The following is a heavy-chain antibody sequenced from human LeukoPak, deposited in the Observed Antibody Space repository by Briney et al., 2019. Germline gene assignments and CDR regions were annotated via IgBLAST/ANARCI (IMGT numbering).Heavy chain of an antibody. CDR2: IIPIFGTA. J-gene: IGHJ3*02. CDR1: GGTFSSYA. V-gene: IGHV1-69*05. CDR3: ARDRAGPVVGGRWAFDI. D-gene: IGHD4-23*01. Sequence: GTSVKVSCKASGGTFSSYAISWVRQAPGQGGEWMGGIIPIFGTANYVQKFQGRVTITTDESTSTAYMELSSLRSEDTAVYYCARDRAGPVVGGRWAFDIWGQGTMVTVSS.